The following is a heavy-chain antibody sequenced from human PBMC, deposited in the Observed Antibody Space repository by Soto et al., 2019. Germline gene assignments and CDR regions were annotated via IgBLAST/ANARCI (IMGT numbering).Heavy chain of an antibody. J-gene: IGHJ5*02. D-gene: IGHD1-7*01. CDR1: GYSFTSYW. Sequence: GESLKISCKGSGYSFTSYWIGWVRQMPGKGLEWMGIIYPGDSDTRYSPSFQGQVTISADKSISTAYLQWSSLKASDTAMYYCARRPSSSWNYGGWFDPWGQGTLVTVSS. CDR2: IYPGDSDT. V-gene: IGHV5-51*01. CDR3: ARRPSSSWNYGGWFDP.